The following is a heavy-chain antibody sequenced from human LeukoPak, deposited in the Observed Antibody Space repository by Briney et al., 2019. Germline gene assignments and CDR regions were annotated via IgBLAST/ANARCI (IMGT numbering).Heavy chain of an antibody. D-gene: IGHD2-15*01. CDR2: ISYDGSNK. J-gene: IGHJ6*03. V-gene: IGHV3-30*04. CDR3: AKVWRDCSGGSCSPTYYYYYMDV. CDR1: GFTFSSYA. Sequence: PGGSLRLSCVASGFTFSSYAMHWVRQAPGKGLEWVAVISYDGSNKYYADSVKGRFTISRDNSKNTLYLQMNSLRAEDTAVYYCAKVWRDCSGGSCSPTYYYYYMDVWGKGTTVTISS.